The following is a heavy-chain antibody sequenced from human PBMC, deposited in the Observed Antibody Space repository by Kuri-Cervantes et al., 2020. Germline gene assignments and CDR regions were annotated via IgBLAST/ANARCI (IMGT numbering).Heavy chain of an antibody. CDR1: GYTFTSYY. CDR2: INPSGGST. Sequence: ASVKVSCKASGYTFTSYYMHWVRQAPGQGLEWVGIINPSGGSTSYAQKFQGRVTMTRDTSTSTVYMELSRLRSDDTAVYYCARGGSSGCLDYWGQGTLVTVSS. CDR3: ARGGSSGCLDY. J-gene: IGHJ4*02. V-gene: IGHV1-46*01. D-gene: IGHD6-19*01.